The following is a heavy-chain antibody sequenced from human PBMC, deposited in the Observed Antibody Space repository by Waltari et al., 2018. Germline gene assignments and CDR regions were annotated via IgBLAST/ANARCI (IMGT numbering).Heavy chain of an antibody. D-gene: IGHD5-18*01. CDR1: GGSISSYY. CDR2: IYYSGST. Sequence: QVQLQESGPGLVKPSETLSLTCTVSGGSISSYYWSWIRQPPGKGLEVVGYIYYSGSTNYTPSRKSRVTISVDTSKNQFSLKLSSVTAADTAMYYCARHLRGYSYGYDPDYWGQGTLVTVSS. V-gene: IGHV4-59*01. CDR3: ARHLRGYSYGYDPDY. J-gene: IGHJ4*02.